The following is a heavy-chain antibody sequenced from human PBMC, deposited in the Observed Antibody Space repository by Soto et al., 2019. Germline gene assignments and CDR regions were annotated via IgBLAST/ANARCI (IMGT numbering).Heavy chain of an antibody. J-gene: IGHJ6*03. D-gene: IGHD6-13*01. CDR1: GFTVSSNY. Sequence: EVQLVESGGGLVQPGGSLRLSCAASGFTVSSNYMSWVRQAPGKGLEWVSVIYSGGSTYYADSVKGRFTISRDNSKNTLYLQMNGLRAEDTAVYYCARATAAGRGYYYDMDVWGKGTTVTVSS. V-gene: IGHV3-66*01. CDR2: IYSGGST. CDR3: ARATAAGRGYYYDMDV.